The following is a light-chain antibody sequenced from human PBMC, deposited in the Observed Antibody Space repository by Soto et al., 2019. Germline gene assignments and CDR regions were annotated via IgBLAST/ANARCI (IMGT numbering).Light chain of an antibody. Sequence: EIVLTQSPGTLSLSPGERATLSCRASQSFNSNYLAWYQQKPGQAPRLLIYGASNRATGIPDRFSGSGSGTDFTLTISRLEPEDFAVYYCQQYGSSGTFGQGTKV. V-gene: IGKV3-20*01. J-gene: IGKJ1*01. CDR1: QSFNSNY. CDR3: QQYGSSGT. CDR2: GAS.